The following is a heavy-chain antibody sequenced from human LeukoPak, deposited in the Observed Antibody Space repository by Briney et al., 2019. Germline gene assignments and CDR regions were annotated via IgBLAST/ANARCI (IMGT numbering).Heavy chain of an antibody. V-gene: IGHV3-9*01. D-gene: IGHD1-26*01. CDR2: ISWNSDSI. J-gene: IGHJ4*02. Sequence: PGRSLRLSCVASGFTFDDYAMHWVRQAPGKGLEWVSGISWNSDSIGYADSVKGRFTISRDNSENTLYLQMNSLRAEDTAVYYCAKGPGSGRGYFDYWGQGTLVTVSS. CDR1: GFTFDDYA. CDR3: AKGPGSGRGYFDY.